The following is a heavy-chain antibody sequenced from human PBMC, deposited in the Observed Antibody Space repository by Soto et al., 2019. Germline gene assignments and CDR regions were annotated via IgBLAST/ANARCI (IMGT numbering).Heavy chain of an antibody. CDR1: GFTFSSYA. D-gene: IGHD2-15*01. CDR3: AKGQGWSYYYYS. CDR2: IGGSGGT. Sequence: EVQLLESGGGLVQPGGSLRLSCAASGFTFSSYAMSWVRLAPGKGLEWFSSIGGSGGTYYADSVKDRFTISRDNSKNMLYLHLNSLRAEDTAMYYCAKGQGWSYYYYSCGQGTLVTVSS. J-gene: IGHJ4*02. V-gene: IGHV3-23*01.